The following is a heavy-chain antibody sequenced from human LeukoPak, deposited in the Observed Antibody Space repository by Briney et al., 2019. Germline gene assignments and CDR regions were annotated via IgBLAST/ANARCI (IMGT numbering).Heavy chain of an antibody. CDR3: ARGYCSGGSCYWLFDY. V-gene: IGHV1-8*02. Sequence: ASVKVSCKASGYTFTSYGISWVRQAPGQGLEWMGWMNPNSGNTGYAQKFQGRVTMTRNTSISTAYMELSSLRSEDTAVYYCARGYCSGGSCYWLFDYWGQGTLVTVSS. CDR1: GYTFTSYG. CDR2: MNPNSGNT. J-gene: IGHJ4*02. D-gene: IGHD2-15*01.